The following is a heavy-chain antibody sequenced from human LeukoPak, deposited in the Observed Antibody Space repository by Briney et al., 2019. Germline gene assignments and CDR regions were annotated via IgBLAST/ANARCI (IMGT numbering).Heavy chain of an antibody. Sequence: SETLSLTCAVYGGSFSGYYWSWIRQPPGKGLEWIGEINHSGSTNYNPSLKSRVTISVDTSKNQFSLKLSSVTAADTAVYYCARGLMGTDGMDVWGQGTTVTVSS. CDR1: GGSFSGYY. CDR3: ARGLMGTDGMDV. CDR2: INHSGST. D-gene: IGHD1-1*01. J-gene: IGHJ6*02. V-gene: IGHV4-34*01.